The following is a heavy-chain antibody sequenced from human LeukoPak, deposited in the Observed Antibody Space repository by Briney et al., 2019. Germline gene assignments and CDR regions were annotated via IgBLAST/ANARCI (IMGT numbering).Heavy chain of an antibody. V-gene: IGHV3-66*01. J-gene: IGHJ6*02. CDR2: IYSGGST. Sequence: GGSLRLSCAASGFTVSSNYMSWVRQAPGKGLEWVSVIYSGGSTYYADSVKGRFTISRDNSKNTLYLQMNSLRAEDTAVYYCARDTGSGSGSYYRFYYYGMDVWGQGTTVTVSS. CDR1: GFTVSSNY. D-gene: IGHD3-10*01. CDR3: ARDTGSGSGSYYRFYYYGMDV.